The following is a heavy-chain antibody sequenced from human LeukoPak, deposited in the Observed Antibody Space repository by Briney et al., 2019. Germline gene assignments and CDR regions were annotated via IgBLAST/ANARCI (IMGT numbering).Heavy chain of an antibody. Sequence: ASVKVSCKAAGYSFTTFHMNWVRQAPGQGLEWMGWINPHSGGTNYAQKFQGGVTMTRDTSITTAYMELSSLRSDDTAVYYCARGRGIAVAGNWFDPWGQGTLVTVSS. V-gene: IGHV1-2*02. D-gene: IGHD6-19*01. J-gene: IGHJ5*02. CDR3: ARGRGIAVAGNWFDP. CDR1: GYSFTTFH. CDR2: INPHSGGT.